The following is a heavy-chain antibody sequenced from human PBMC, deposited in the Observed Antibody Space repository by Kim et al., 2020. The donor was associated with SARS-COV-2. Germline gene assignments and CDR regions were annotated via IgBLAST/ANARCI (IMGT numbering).Heavy chain of an antibody. V-gene: IGHV4-4*07. J-gene: IGHJ4*02. Sequence: SETLSLTCTVSGGSINNSYWSWIRQPAGKGLEWIGRFYISGSTNYNPSLKSRVTMSIDTSKNQFSLKLSSVTAADTAVYYCGRSRGTNWHFDYWGQGTLVTVSS. CDR3: GRSRGTNWHFDY. CDR1: GGSINNSY. CDR2: FYISGST. D-gene: IGHD1-1*01.